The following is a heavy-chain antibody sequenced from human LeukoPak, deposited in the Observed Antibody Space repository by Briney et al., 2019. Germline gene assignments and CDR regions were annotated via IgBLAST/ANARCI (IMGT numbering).Heavy chain of an antibody. Sequence: GGSLRLSCAASGFTFSSYGMHWVRQAPGKGLEWVAVIWYDGSNKYYADSVKGRFTISRDNSKNTLYLQMNSLRAEDTAVYYCARDLSITMVRGAIGYWGQGTLVTVSS. J-gene: IGHJ4*02. CDR2: IWYDGSNK. CDR1: GFTFSSYG. D-gene: IGHD3-10*01. V-gene: IGHV3-33*01. CDR3: ARDLSITMVRGAIGY.